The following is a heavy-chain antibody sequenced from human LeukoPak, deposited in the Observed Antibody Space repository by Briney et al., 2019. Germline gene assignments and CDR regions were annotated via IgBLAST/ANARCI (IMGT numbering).Heavy chain of an antibody. CDR2: IYPGDSGT. CDR1: GYSFTGHW. D-gene: IGHD3-10*01. Sequence: GESLKISCEAFGYSFTGHWIGWVRQVPGRGLEFMGTIYPGDSGTRYSPSFEGRVSISVDKSINTAYLQWSGLKASDTAMYYCARYGKSGTYSHGFDVWGQGTMVIVSS. CDR3: ARYGKSGTYSHGFDV. J-gene: IGHJ3*01. V-gene: IGHV5-51*01.